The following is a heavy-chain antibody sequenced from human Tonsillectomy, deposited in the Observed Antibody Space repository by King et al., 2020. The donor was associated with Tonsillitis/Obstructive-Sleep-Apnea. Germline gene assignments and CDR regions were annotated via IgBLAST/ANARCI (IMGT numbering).Heavy chain of an antibody. Sequence: QLVQSGAEVKKPGASVKVSCKASGYTFTNYGITWVRQAPGQGLEWMGWISGYNGDTKYAQKLQGRVTMTTDTSTSTAYMDLGSLRSDDTAVYYCARPHIIAGPPPPTTPYYYYYYMDVWGKGTTVTVSS. CDR3: ARPHIIAGPPPPTTPYYYYYYMDV. V-gene: IGHV1-18*01. CDR2: ISGYNGDT. J-gene: IGHJ6*03. D-gene: IGHD2-2*01. CDR1: GYTFTNYG.